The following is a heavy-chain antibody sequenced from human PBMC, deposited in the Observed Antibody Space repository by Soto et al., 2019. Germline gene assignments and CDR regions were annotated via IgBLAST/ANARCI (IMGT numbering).Heavy chain of an antibody. CDR3: ARDQYYYDSSGQSLGYY. CDR2: ISAYNGNT. D-gene: IGHD3-22*01. V-gene: IGHV1-18*01. J-gene: IGHJ4*02. Sequence: ASVKVSCKASGYTFPSYGISWVRQAPGQGLEWMGWISAYNGNTNYAQKLQGRVTMTTDTSTSTAYMELRSLRSDDTAVYYCARDQYYYDSSGQSLGYYWGQGTLVTVSS. CDR1: GYTFPSYG.